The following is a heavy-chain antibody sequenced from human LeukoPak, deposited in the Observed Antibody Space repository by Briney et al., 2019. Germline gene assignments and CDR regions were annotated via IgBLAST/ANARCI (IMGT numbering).Heavy chain of an antibody. D-gene: IGHD2-2*01. Sequence: GSLILSCAASGFTFISYWMSWVRQAPGKGLEWVANIKQDGSEKYYVDSVKGRFTISRDNAKNSLYLQMNSLRAEDTAVYYCARDTVVVPAAMAYYYYGMDVWGQGTTVTVSS. CDR2: IKQDGSEK. CDR1: GFTFISYW. CDR3: ARDTVVVPAAMAYYYYGMDV. V-gene: IGHV3-7*01. J-gene: IGHJ6*02.